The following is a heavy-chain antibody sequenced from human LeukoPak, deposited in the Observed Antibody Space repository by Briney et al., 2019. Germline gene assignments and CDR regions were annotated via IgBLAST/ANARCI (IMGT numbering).Heavy chain of an antibody. CDR3: AKAYGTNGYYQLPIDF. CDR1: EFSVGSNY. D-gene: IGHD3-22*01. V-gene: IGHV3-23*01. CDR2: ISGSGGNT. Sequence: GGSLRLSCAASEFSVGSNYMTWVRQAPGKGLEWVSAISGSGGNTYYADSVRGRFTISRDNSRNTLYLQLNNLRAEDTAIYYCAKAYGTNGYYQLPIDFWGQGTLVTVSS. J-gene: IGHJ4*02.